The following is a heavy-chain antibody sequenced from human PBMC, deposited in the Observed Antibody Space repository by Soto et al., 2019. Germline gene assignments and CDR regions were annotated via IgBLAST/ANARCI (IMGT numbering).Heavy chain of an antibody. CDR2: LDPEDGET. Sequence: ASVKVSCKVSGYTLTELSMHWVRQAPGKGLEWMGGLDPEDGETIYAQKFQGRVTMTEDTSTDTAYMELSSLRSEDTAVYYCATPPPIVVVTATRHSFDYWGQGTLVTVSS. D-gene: IGHD2-21*02. J-gene: IGHJ4*02. CDR1: GYTLTELS. V-gene: IGHV1-24*01. CDR3: ATPPPIVVVTATRHSFDY.